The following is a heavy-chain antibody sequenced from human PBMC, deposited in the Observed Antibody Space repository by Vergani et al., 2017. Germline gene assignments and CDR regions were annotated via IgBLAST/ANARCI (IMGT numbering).Heavy chain of an antibody. V-gene: IGHV3-11*01. CDR1: GFTFSDYY. CDR3: AKDPDNDSSGYYQDY. J-gene: IGHJ4*02. CDR2: ISSSGSTI. D-gene: IGHD3-22*01. Sequence: VQLLESGGGLVKPGGSLRLSCAASGFTFSDYYMSWIRQAPGKGLGWVSYISSSGSTIYYADSVKGRFTISRDNAKNSLYLQMNSLRAEDTAVYYCAKDPDNDSSGYYQDYWGQGTLVTVSS.